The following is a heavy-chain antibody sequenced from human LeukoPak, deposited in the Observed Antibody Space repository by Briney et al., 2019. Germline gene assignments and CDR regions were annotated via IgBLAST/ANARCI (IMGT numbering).Heavy chain of an antibody. V-gene: IGHV2-5*02. Sequence: VSGPTLVKPTQTLTLTCTFSGFSLSTSGVGVGWIRQPPGKALEWLALIYWDDDKRYSPSLKSRLTITKDTSKNQVVLTMTNMDPVDAATYYCAHRPPPRYCSSTSCYGRWNWFDPWGLGTLVTVSS. J-gene: IGHJ5*02. CDR2: IYWDDDK. CDR1: GFSLSTSGVG. CDR3: AHRPPPRYCSSTSCYGRWNWFDP. D-gene: IGHD2-2*01.